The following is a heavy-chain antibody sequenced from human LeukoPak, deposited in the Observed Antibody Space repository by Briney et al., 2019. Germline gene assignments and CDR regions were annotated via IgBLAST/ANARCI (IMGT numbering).Heavy chain of an antibody. Sequence: SRTLSLTCTVSGGSISSGGYYWSWIRQHPGKGLEWIGYIYYSGSTYYNPSLKSRVTISVDTSKNQFSLKLSSVTAADTAVYYCAREGITMVRGVPQGVDCWGQGTLVTVSS. CDR1: GGSISSGGYY. CDR3: AREGITMVRGVPQGVDC. J-gene: IGHJ4*02. V-gene: IGHV4-31*03. D-gene: IGHD3-10*01. CDR2: IYYSGST.